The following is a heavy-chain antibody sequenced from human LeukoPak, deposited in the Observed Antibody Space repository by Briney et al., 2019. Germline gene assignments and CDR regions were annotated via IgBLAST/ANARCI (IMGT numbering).Heavy chain of an antibody. CDR2: IYDSGST. Sequence: PSETLSLTCTVSGGSISIYYWSWIRQPPGKGLEWIGYIYDSGSTNYNPSLKSRDTISVDTSKNQFSLKLSSVTAADTAVYYCARDLGGPLNAFDIWGQGTMVTVPS. J-gene: IGHJ3*02. CDR1: GGSISIYY. CDR3: ARDLGGPLNAFDI. V-gene: IGHV4-59*01. D-gene: IGHD1-26*01.